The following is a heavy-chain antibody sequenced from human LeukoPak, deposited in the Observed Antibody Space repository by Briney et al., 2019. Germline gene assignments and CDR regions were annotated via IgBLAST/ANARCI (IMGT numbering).Heavy chain of an antibody. CDR2: IIPILGIA. CDR1: GGTFSSYA. CDR3: ARDRMGVSSWSNFDY. V-gene: IGHV1-69*04. J-gene: IGHJ4*02. Sequence: SVKVSCKASGGTFSSYAISWVRQAPGQGLEWMGRIIPILGIANYAQKFQGGVTITADKSTSTAYMELSSLRSEDTAVYYCARDRMGVSSWSNFDYWGQGTLVTVSS. D-gene: IGHD6-13*01.